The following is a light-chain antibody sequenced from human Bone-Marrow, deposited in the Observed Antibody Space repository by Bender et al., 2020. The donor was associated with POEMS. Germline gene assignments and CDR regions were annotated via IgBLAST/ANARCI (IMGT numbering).Light chain of an antibody. J-gene: IGLJ3*02. CDR2: EDS. CDR3: SSYAPGNTVV. Sequence: QSALTQPASVSGSPGQSITISCTGTTNGVCWYRKRPGNAPELKIYEDSRRPSGVSNRFSGSKSGNTASLTISGLQDEDEGDYYCSSYAPGNTVVFGGGTKVSVL. CDR1: TNGV. V-gene: IGLV2-23*01.